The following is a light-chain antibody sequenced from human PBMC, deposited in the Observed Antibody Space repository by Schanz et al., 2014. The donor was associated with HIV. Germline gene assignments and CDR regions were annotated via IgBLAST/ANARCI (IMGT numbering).Light chain of an antibody. Sequence: QSALTQPASVSGSPGQSVTISCTGTSSDFGPYNRVSWYQQHPGKAPKLVISDFANRPSGISPRFSASKSDNTASLTISGLQAEDEGDYYCCSCTNTNTWVFGGGTKLTVL. CDR1: SSDFGPYNR. CDR3: CSCTNTNTWV. CDR2: DFA. V-gene: IGLV2-14*03. J-gene: IGLJ3*02.